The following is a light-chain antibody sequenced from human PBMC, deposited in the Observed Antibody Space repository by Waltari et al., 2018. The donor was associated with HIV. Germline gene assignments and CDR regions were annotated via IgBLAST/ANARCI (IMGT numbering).Light chain of an antibody. Sequence: DIVMTQSPDSLAVSLGERATINCKSSQSVLYSSNNKNYLAWYQQKPGQPPKLLIYWASTRESGVPDRFSGSGSGTDFTLTSSSLQAEDVAVYYCQQYYSTPFGQGTKVEIK. CDR3: QQYYSTP. CDR1: QSVLYSSNNKNY. V-gene: IGKV4-1*01. J-gene: IGKJ1*01. CDR2: WAS.